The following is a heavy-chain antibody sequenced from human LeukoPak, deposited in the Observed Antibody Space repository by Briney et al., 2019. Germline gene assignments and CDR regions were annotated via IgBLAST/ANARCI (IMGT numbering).Heavy chain of an antibody. CDR2: VKSKADDGTT. D-gene: IGHD3-10*01. V-gene: IGHV3-15*01. CDR1: GFSFTNTW. J-gene: IGHJ3*02. Sequence: GGSLRLSCEASGFSFTNTWMSWVRQAPGKGLEWVGRVKSKADDGTTDYAAPVQGRFTISRDDSKNTLSLQMNSLKTEDTAVYYCATEGGSGSYYGDDAFDMWGQGTMVAVSS. CDR3: ATEGGSGSYYGDDAFDM.